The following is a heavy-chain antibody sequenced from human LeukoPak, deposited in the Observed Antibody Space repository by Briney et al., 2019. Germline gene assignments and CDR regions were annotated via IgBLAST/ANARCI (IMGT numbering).Heavy chain of an antibody. J-gene: IGHJ5*02. CDR1: GGSIRIYY. CDR3: AKGYPWEYYYDSSGSHGKGFDP. CDR2: IYYSGST. Sequence: SETLSLTCTVSGGSIRIYYWSWIRQPPGKGLEWIGYIYYSGSTNYNPSLKSRVTISVDTSKNQFSLKLSSVTAADTAVYYCAKGYPWEYYYDSSGSHGKGFDPWGQGTLVTVSS. D-gene: IGHD3-22*01. V-gene: IGHV4-59*01.